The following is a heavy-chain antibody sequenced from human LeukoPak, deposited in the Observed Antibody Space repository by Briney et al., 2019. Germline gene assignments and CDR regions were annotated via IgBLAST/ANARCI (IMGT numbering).Heavy chain of an antibody. D-gene: IGHD3-10*01. J-gene: IGHJ4*02. CDR2: IYSTGTT. CDR1: GVSIINHY. Sequence: SETLSLTCTVSGVSIINHYWSWIRQPAGKGLEWIGRIYSTGTTNYNPSLQSRVTMSVDTSNNQFSLRLSSMTAADTAVYYCACGTFYYGSGSFSEYYYFDSWGQGTLVTVSS. CDR3: ACGTFYYGSGSFSEYYYFDS. V-gene: IGHV4-4*07.